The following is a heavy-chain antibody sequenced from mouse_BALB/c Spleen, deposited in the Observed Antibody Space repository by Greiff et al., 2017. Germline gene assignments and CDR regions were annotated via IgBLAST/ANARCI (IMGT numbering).Heavy chain of an antibody. CDR2: ISTYYGDA. J-gene: IGHJ3*01. CDR3: AMGPTAFAY. CDR1: GYTFTDYA. D-gene: IGHD4-1*01. V-gene: IGHV1S137*01. Sequence: VKLQQSGAELVRPGVSVKISCKGSGYTFTDYAMHWVKQSHAKSLEWIGVISTYYGDASYNQKFKGKATMTVDKSSSTAYMELARLTSEDSAIYYCAMGPTAFAYWGQGTLVTVSA.